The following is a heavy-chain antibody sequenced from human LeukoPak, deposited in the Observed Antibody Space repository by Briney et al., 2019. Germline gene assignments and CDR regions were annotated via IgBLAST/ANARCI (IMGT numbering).Heavy chain of an antibody. Sequence: PSQTLSLTCTVSGGSISSGGYYWSWIRQHPGKGLEWIGYIYYSGSTNYNPSLKSRVTISVDTSKNQFSLKLSSVTAADTAVYYCARGPDYYDSSGYGYWGQGTLVTVSS. V-gene: IGHV4-31*03. CDR1: GGSISSGGYY. J-gene: IGHJ4*02. D-gene: IGHD3-22*01. CDR3: ARGPDYYDSSGYGY. CDR2: IYYSGST.